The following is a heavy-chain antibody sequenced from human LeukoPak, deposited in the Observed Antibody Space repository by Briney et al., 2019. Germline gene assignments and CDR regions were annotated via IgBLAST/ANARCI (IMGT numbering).Heavy chain of an antibody. Sequence: SETLPLTCTVSGGSISSHYWSWIRQPPGKGLEWIGYIYYSGSTNYNPSLKSRVTISVDTSKNQFSLKLSSVTAADTAVYYCARLFDYYDSSGYEGYYFDYWGQGTLVTVSS. V-gene: IGHV4-59*11. J-gene: IGHJ4*02. D-gene: IGHD3-22*01. CDR1: GGSISSHY. CDR3: ARLFDYYDSSGYEGYYFDY. CDR2: IYYSGST.